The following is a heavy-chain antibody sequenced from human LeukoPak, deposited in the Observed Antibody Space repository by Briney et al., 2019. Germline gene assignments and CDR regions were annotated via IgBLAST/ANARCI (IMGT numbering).Heavy chain of an antibody. V-gene: IGHV4-30-4*08. CDR1: GGSISRGDYY. J-gene: IGHJ3*02. D-gene: IGHD4-11*01. CDR2: IYYSGST. CDR3: AREDVLTTVTPRSVAFDI. Sequence: SQTLSLTCTVSGGSISRGDYYWSWIRQPPGKGLEWIGYIYYSGSTYYNPCLKSRVTISVDTAKNQCSLKLSSVTAADTAVYYCAREDVLTTVTPRSVAFDIWGQGTMVTVSS.